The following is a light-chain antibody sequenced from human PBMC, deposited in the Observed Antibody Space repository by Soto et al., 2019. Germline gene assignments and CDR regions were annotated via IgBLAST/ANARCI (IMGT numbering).Light chain of an antibody. CDR3: QQLNSYPLT. CDR1: QSVSSSY. J-gene: IGKJ1*01. CDR2: GAS. Sequence: IVLTQSPGTLSLSPGERATLSCRASQSVSSSYLAWYQQKPGQAPRLLIYGASSRATGIPDRFSGSGSGTDFTLTISSLQPEDFATYYCQQLNSYPLTFGQGTMVDIK. V-gene: IGKV3-20*01.